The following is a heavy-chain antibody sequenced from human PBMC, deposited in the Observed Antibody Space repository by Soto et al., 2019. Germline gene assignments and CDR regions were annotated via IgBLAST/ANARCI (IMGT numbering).Heavy chain of an antibody. V-gene: IGHV4-59*01. CDR1: GASISSSY. CDR3: ARGGNRYSNVASGVGGFDF. D-gene: IGHD5-12*01. J-gene: IGHJ4*02. Sequence: PSETLSLTCTASGASISSSYWSWIRQSPERGLEWIAYVYHTGATNYNPSLKSRVTISLDTSKGQFSLNLTSLTTADTAVYFCARGGNRYSNVASGVGGFDFWGQGSLVTVSS. CDR2: VYHTGAT.